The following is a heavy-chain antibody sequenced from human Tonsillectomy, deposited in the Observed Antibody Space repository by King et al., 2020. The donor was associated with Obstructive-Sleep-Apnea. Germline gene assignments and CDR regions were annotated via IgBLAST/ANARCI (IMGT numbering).Heavy chain of an antibody. CDR1: GFTFSSYA. Sequence: VQLVESGGGLVQPGGSLRLSCAASGFTFSSYAMSWVRQAPGKGLEWVSTISGSGVLTYYADFVKGRFTSSRDNSKNTLYVQMNSLRAEDTAVYYCAKLVGNTGLDYWGQGTLVTVSS. CDR3: AKLVGNTGLDY. D-gene: IGHD2-8*02. J-gene: IGHJ4*02. V-gene: IGHV3-23*04. CDR2: ISGSGVLT.